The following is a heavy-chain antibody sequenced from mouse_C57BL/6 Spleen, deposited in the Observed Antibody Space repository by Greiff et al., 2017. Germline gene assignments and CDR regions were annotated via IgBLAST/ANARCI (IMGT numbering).Heavy chain of an antibody. J-gene: IGHJ2*01. D-gene: IGHD2-4*01. CDR2: INPSTGGT. CDR3: AREDDYGGY. V-gene: IGHV1-42*01. Sequence: EVKLQESGPELVKPGASVKISCKASGYSFTGYYMNWVKQSPEKSLEWIGEINPSTGGTTYNQKFKAKATLTVDKSSSTAYMQLKSLTSEDSAVYYCAREDDYGGYWGQGTTLTVSS. CDR1: GYSFTGYY.